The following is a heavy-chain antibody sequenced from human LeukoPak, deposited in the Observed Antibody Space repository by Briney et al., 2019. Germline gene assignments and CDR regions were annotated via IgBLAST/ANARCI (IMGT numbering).Heavy chain of an antibody. Sequence: PSGGSLRLSCIASGFTFSRYEMNWVRQAPGKGLEWIAYITTTGDRIQYADSVKGRFTISRDNTKNSLYLQLNSLRADDTAIYYCVRDTKDYWGQGTLVTVSS. CDR1: GFTFSRYE. D-gene: IGHD2-8*01. CDR2: ITTTGDRI. CDR3: VRDTKDY. V-gene: IGHV3-48*03. J-gene: IGHJ4*02.